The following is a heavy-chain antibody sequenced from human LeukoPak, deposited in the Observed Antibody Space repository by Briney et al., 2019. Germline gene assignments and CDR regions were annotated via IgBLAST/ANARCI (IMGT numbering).Heavy chain of an antibody. D-gene: IGHD3-16*02. CDR3: ARRQILRLGELSLRGAFDI. V-gene: IGHV4-30-2*01. Sequence: SETLSLTCTVSGGSVSSGSYSWSWIRQPPGKGLEWIGYIYHSGSTYYNPSLKSRVTISVDRSKNQFSLKLSSVTAADTAVYYCARRQILRLGELSLRGAFDIWGQGTMVTVSS. CDR1: GGSVSSGSYS. CDR2: IYHSGST. J-gene: IGHJ3*02.